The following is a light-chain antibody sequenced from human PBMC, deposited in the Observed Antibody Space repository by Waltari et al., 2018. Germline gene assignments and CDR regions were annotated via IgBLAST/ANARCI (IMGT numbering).Light chain of an antibody. CDR2: WAS. J-gene: IGKJ4*01. CDR1: QSVLYSSNNKNY. Sequence: DIVMTQSPDSLAVSLGERATINCKSSQSVLYSSNNKNYLAWYQQKPGQPPKLPIYWASIRESGVPDRLSGSGSGTDFTLTISSLQAEDVAVYYCQQYYSTPLTFGGGTKVEIK. CDR3: QQYYSTPLT. V-gene: IGKV4-1*01.